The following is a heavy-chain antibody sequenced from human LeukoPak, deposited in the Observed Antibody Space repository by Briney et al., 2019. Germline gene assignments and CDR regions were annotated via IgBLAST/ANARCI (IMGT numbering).Heavy chain of an antibody. V-gene: IGHV4-39*01. CDR1: GGSISSSSYY. D-gene: IGHD6-13*01. CDR3: ARFIAAAGTNWFDP. CDR2: IYYSGST. Sequence: SETLSLTCTVSGGSISSSSYYWGWIRQPPGKGPEWIGSIYYSGSTYYNPSLKSRVTISVDTSKNQFSLKLSSVTAADTAVYYCARFIAAAGTNWFDPWGQGTLVTVSS. J-gene: IGHJ5*02.